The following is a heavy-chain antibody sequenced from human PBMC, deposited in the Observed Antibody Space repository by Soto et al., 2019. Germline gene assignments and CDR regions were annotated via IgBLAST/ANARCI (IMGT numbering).Heavy chain of an antibody. CDR1: GGTFSSYA. CDR2: IIPIFGTA. Sequence: QVQLVQSGAEVKKPGSSVKVFCKASGGTFSSYAISWVRQAPGQGLEWMGGIIPIFGTANYAQKFQGRVTITADESTSTAYMELSSLRSEDTAVYYCARVAYCGGDCYLNFDYWGQGTLVTVSS. D-gene: IGHD2-21*02. J-gene: IGHJ4*02. CDR3: ARVAYCGGDCYLNFDY. V-gene: IGHV1-69*01.